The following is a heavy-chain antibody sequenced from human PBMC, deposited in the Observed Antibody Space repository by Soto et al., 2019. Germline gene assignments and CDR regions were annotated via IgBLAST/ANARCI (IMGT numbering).Heavy chain of an antibody. J-gene: IGHJ6*02. D-gene: IGHD5-18*01. CDR3: ARADTAMGYGMDV. CDR1: GGSISSGEYY. CDR2: ISYSGST. V-gene: IGHV4-30-4*01. Sequence: SETLSLTCTVSGGSISSGEYYWTWIRQPPGKGLEWIGYISYSGSTHYNPSLKSRVSITVDTSKNQFSLKLSSVTAADTAVYYCARADTAMGYGMDVWGQGTTVTVSS.